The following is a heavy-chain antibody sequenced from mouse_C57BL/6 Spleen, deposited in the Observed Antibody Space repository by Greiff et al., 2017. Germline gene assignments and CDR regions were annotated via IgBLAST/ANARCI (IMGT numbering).Heavy chain of an antibody. J-gene: IGHJ4*01. CDR1: GYTFTSYW. CDR3: ARGGLRPPYYAMDY. CDR2: IYPGSGST. D-gene: IGHD2-2*01. Sequence: QVQLQQPGAELVKPGASVKMSCKASGYTFTSYWITWVKQRPGQGLEWIGDIYPGSGSTNYNEKFKSKATLTVDTSSSTAYMQLSSLTSEDSAVYYCARGGLRPPYYAMDYWGQGTSVTVSS. V-gene: IGHV1-55*01.